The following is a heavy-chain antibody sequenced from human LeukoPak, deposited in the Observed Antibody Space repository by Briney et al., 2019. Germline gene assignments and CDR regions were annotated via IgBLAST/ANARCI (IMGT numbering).Heavy chain of an antibody. CDR2: INDSGST. CDR3: ARRVTTGEFDY. Sequence: PSETLSLTCAVYGELSIGYYWAWIRQPPGKGLEWIGEINDSGSTDYNSGTTNYNPSLKSRVTMSVDTSNKQFSPKLSSVTAADTAVYYCARRVTTGEFDYWGQGTLVTVSS. V-gene: IGHV4-34*01. J-gene: IGHJ4*02. CDR1: GELSIGYY. D-gene: IGHD7-27*01.